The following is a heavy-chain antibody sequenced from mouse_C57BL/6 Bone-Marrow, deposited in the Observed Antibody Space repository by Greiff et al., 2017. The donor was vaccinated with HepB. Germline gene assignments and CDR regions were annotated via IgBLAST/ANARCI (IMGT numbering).Heavy chain of an antibody. CDR1: GYTFTSYW. CDR2: IYPGNSDT. CDR3: KGLVPSYWYFDV. J-gene: IGHJ1*03. Sequence: EVQLVESGTVLVRPGASVKMSCKTSGYTFTSYWMHWVKQRPGQGLEWIGAIYPGNSDTNYNQKFKGKAKLTAVTSASTAYMELGSLTNEDSAVYDCKGLVPSYWYFDVWGKGTTVTVSS. V-gene: IGHV1-5*01. D-gene: IGHD2-12*01.